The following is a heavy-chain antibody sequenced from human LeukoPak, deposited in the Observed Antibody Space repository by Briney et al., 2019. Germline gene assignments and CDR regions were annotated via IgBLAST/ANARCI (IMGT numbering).Heavy chain of an antibody. D-gene: IGHD1-1*01. J-gene: IGHJ5*02. CDR3: ARDPWNRNYAPARGWFDP. V-gene: IGHV3-20*04. CDR1: GFTFHDHG. Sequence: GGSLRLSCAASGFTFHDHGMTWVRQVPGKGLEWVSGINWNGGTTRYGDSVKGRFTISRDNAKNSVYLQMNFFRVGDTALYYCARDPWNRNYAPARGWFDPWGQGTLVTVSS. CDR2: INWNGGTT.